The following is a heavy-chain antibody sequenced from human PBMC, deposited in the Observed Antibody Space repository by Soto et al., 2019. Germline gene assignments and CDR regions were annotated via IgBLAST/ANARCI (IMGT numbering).Heavy chain of an antibody. CDR3: AREIITMVRGVMGGWFDP. Sequence: QVQLVQSGAEVKKPGASVKVSCKASGYTFTSYGISWVRQAPVQGLEWIGWISAYNGNTNAAQKLQGRVTMTKDTSTSTAYMGLRSLRSDDTAVYYCAREIITMVRGVMGGWFDPWGQGTLVTVSS. J-gene: IGHJ5*02. CDR1: GYTFTSYG. V-gene: IGHV1-18*04. D-gene: IGHD3-10*01. CDR2: ISAYNGNT.